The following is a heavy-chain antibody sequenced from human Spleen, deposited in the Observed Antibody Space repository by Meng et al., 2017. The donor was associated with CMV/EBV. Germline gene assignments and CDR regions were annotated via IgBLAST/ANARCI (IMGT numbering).Heavy chain of an antibody. D-gene: IGHD1-20*01. Sequence: SETLSLTCTVSGYSISSGYYWGWIRQPPGRGLEWIGTIYHGGRTYYNPSLKSRVTISVDTSKNQFSLKLSSVTAADTAVYYCARDGGNWNPHDYWGQGTLVTVSS. J-gene: IGHJ4*02. CDR3: ARDGGNWNPHDY. V-gene: IGHV4-38-2*02. CDR2: IYHGGRT. CDR1: GYSISSGYY.